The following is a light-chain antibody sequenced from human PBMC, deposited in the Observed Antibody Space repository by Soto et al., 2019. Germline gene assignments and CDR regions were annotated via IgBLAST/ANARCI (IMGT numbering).Light chain of an antibody. J-gene: IGLJ1*01. CDR3: PSYTSISTLV. CDR1: SSDVGGYNY. CDR2: DVT. V-gene: IGLV2-14*03. Sequence: QSVLTQPASVSGSPGQSITISCTGTSSDVGGYNYVSWYQHHPGKAPKLMIYDVTNRPSGVSNRFSGSKSGNTASLTISGLQTEDEADYYCPSYTSISTLVFGTGTKVTVL.